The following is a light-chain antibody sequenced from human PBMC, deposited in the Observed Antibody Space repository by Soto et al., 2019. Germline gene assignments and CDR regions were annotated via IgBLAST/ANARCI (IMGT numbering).Light chain of an antibody. V-gene: IGLV3-21*04. CDR2: YDS. CDR3: QVWDSSSDHVV. Sequence: SYELTQPPSVSVAPGKTAKITCGGNNIGSKSLHWYEQKPGQAPVLVIYYDSARPSGIPERLSGSNSGNTAALSIGRVEAGDEAVYYCQVWDSSSDHVVFGGGTKLTVL. J-gene: IGLJ2*01. CDR1: NIGSKS.